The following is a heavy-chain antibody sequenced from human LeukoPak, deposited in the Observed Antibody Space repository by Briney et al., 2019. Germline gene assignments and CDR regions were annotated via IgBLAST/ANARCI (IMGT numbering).Heavy chain of an antibody. CDR1: GGSISSSSYY. J-gene: IGHJ6*03. CDR2: IYYSGST. D-gene: IGHD2/OR15-2a*01. CDR3: ASFSRGYYYYYMDV. Sequence: PSETLSLTCTVSGGSISSSSYYWGWIRQPPGKGLEWIGSIYYSGSTFYNPSLKSRVTISVDTSKNQFSLKLSSVTAADTAVYYCASFSRGYYYYYMDVWGKGTTVTISS. V-gene: IGHV4-39*07.